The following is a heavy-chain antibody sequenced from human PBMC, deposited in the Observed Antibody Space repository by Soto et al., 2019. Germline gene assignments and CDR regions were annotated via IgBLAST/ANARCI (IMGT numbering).Heavy chain of an antibody. CDR3: VSGSQPGSSPYYFDY. V-gene: IGHV4-31*03. CDR2: IYHTGNS. D-gene: IGHD6-6*01. J-gene: IGHJ4*02. Sequence: PSETLSLTCTVSGGSITNKGYYWSWIRQLPGKGLEWIGYIYHTGNSDHNPSLNSRVTMSVDTSTNQFSLRLSPVTAADTAVYYCVSGSQPGSSPYYFDYWGQGALVTVSS. CDR1: GGSITNKGYY.